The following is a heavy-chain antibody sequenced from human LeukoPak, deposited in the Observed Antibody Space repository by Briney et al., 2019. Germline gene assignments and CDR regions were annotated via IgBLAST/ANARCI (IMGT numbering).Heavy chain of an antibody. D-gene: IGHD1-26*01. Sequence: GGSLRLSCAASGFTFSSYAMSWVRQAPGKGLEWVSAISGSGGSTYYADSVKGRFTISRDNSKNTLYLQMNSLRAEDTAVYYCARDHCYYLCRTDYYYYGMDVWGQGTTVTVSS. V-gene: IGHV3-23*01. CDR3: ARDHCYYLCRTDYYYYGMDV. CDR2: ISGSGGST. J-gene: IGHJ6*02. CDR1: GFTFSSYA.